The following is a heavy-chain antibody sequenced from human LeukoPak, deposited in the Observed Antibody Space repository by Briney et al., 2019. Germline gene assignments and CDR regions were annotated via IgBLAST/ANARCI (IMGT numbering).Heavy chain of an antibody. CDR2: ISGRGTYT. CDR1: RFKFSDHY. D-gene: IGHD2-8*02. J-gene: IGHJ4*02. CDR3: ARDSKSTVKAFDY. Sequence: GGSLRLSCAASRFKFSDHYMTWIRQAPGKGLEWVSYISGRGTYTNYADSVRGRFTISRDNAKNSLFLQMSGLRAEDTAVYYCARDSKSTVKAFDYWGPGTLVTVSS. V-gene: IGHV3-11*06.